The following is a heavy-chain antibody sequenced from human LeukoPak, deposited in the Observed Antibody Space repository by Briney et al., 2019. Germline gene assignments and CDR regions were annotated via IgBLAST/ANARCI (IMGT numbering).Heavy chain of an antibody. CDR1: GFIFSSYE. J-gene: IGHJ5*02. D-gene: IGHD5-18*01. CDR3: AREELGGYSP. V-gene: IGHV3-7*01. Sequence: PGGSLRLSCAASGFIFSSYEMSWVRQAPGKGLEWVANIKQDGSEKYYVDSVKGRFTISRDNAKNSLYLQMNSLRAEDTAVYYCAREELGGYSPWGQGTLVTVSS. CDR2: IKQDGSEK.